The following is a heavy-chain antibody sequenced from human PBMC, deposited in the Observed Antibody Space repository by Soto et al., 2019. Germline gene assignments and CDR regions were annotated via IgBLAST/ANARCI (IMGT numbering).Heavy chain of an antibody. Sequence: QVQLQESGPGLAQPSQTLSLTCSVSGDPVSSGSYYWTWVRQHPVKGLEWIGYIYHTGSTYYNPSLHSRLIMSIDTSKNQFSLHLFSVTAADTAVYFCAAKLGTTHYFDFWGQGSLVAVSS. CDR3: AAKLGTTHYFDF. D-gene: IGHD7-27*01. CDR2: IYHTGST. CDR1: GDPVSSGSYY. V-gene: IGHV4-31*03. J-gene: IGHJ4*02.